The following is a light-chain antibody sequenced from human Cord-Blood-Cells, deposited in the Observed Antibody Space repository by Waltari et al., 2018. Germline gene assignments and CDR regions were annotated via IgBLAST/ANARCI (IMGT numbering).Light chain of an antibody. CDR1: SLRNYY. V-gene: IGLV3-19*01. Sequence: SSELNQDPAVSVALGQTVRITCQGDSLRNYYASWYQQKPGQAPVLVIYGKNNRPSGIPDRLSGSSSGNTAALTITGAQAEDEADYYCNSRDSSGNHVVFGGGTKLTVL. J-gene: IGLJ2*01. CDR3: NSRDSSGNHVV. CDR2: GKN.